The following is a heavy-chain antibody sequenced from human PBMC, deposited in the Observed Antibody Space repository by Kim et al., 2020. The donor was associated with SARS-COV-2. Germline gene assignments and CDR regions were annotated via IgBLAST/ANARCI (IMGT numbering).Heavy chain of an antibody. CDR3: AKNVDVTSVTFLWYFDL. V-gene: IGHV3-23*01. CDR1: GFTFSSST. D-gene: IGHD2-2*01. J-gene: IGHJ2*01. Sequence: GGSLRLSCVASGFTFSSSTMTWVRQAPGKGLEWVSTIFGSGHGTYYADSVKGRFVVSRDNSKNTLYLQMNNLRADDTAIYFCAKNVDVTSVTFLWYFDLWGRGTSVTVSS. CDR2: IFGSGHGT.